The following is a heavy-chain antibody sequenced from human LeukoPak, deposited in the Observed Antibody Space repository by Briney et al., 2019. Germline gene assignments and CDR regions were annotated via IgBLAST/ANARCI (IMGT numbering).Heavy chain of an antibody. CDR3: ARELNYDSSGYYFDY. CDR2: INPNSGGT. D-gene: IGHD3-22*01. Sequence: ASVKVSCKASGYTFIRYYMHWVRQAPGQGLERMGWINPNSGGTNYAQKFQGRVTMTRDTSISTAYMELSRLRSDDTAVYYCARELNYDSSGYYFDYWGQGTLVTVSS. CDR1: GYTFIRYY. J-gene: IGHJ4*02. V-gene: IGHV1-2*02.